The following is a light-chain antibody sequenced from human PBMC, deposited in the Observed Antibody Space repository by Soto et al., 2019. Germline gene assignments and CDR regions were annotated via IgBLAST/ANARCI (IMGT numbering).Light chain of an antibody. CDR3: QQSNRFPIT. J-gene: IGKJ5*01. CDR2: KAS. CDR1: QTISSW. Sequence: DIQLTQSPSFLSASVGDRVTITCRASQTISSWLAWYQQKPGKAPKLLIYKASTLKSGVPSRFSGSGSGTDFTLTISSLQPEDFATYYCQQSNRFPITFGQGTRLEIK. V-gene: IGKV1-5*03.